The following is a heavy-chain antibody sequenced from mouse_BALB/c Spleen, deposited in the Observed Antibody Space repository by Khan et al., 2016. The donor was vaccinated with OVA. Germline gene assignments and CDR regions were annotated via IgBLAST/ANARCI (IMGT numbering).Heavy chain of an antibody. J-gene: IGHJ3*01. D-gene: IGHD6-1*01. CDR1: GFSLTDYG. CDR3: DREQRQGGLAY. CDR2: IWGDGST. Sequence: QVQLKESGPGLVAPSQSLSITCTVSGFSLTDYGVHWVRQPPGKGLEWLGMIWGDGSTDYNSALKSRLSISKDNSKSQVFLKMNSLQTDDTARYSCDREQRQGGLAYGGQGTLVTVSA. V-gene: IGHV2-6-7*01.